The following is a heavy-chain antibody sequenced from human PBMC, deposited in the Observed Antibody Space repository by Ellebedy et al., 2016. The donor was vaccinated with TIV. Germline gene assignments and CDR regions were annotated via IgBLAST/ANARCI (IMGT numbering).Heavy chain of an antibody. D-gene: IGHD3-10*01. V-gene: IGHV5-51*01. CDR2: IYPGDSDT. CDR1: GYSFTNYW. Sequence: GESLKISCKGSGYSFTNYWIGWVRQMPGKGLDWMGIIYPGDSDTRYSPSFQGQVTISADKSINTAYLQWSSLKASDTAMYYCASAKYYGSGTYAHYLDYWGQGTLVTVSS. CDR3: ASAKYYGSGTYAHYLDY. J-gene: IGHJ4*02.